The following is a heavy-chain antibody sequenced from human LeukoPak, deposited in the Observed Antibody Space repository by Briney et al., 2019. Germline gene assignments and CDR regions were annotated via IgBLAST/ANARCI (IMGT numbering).Heavy chain of an antibody. CDR1: GYTFTSYG. J-gene: IGHJ3*02. Sequence: ASVKVSCKASGYTFTSYGISWVRQAPGQGLEWMGWISAYSGNINYAQKLQGRVTMTTDTSTSTAYMELRSLRSDDTAVYHCARDQGSWYARHGGEKKDDAFDIWGQGTTVTVSS. D-gene: IGHD6-13*01. CDR2: ISAYSGNI. V-gene: IGHV1-18*01. CDR3: ARDQGSWYARHGGEKKDDAFDI.